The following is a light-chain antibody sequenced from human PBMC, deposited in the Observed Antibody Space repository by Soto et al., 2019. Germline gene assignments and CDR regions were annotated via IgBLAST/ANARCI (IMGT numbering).Light chain of an antibody. CDR1: QSVSNI. V-gene: IGKV3-15*01. CDR2: GAS. J-gene: IGKJ4*01. CDR3: QQYNKWPLT. Sequence: EIVMTQSPATLSVSPGERATLSCRASQSVSNILAWYQQKPGQAPRLLIYGASTRATGISARFSGSGSGTEFTLTISSLQSEDSAVYYCQQYNKWPLTFGGGTKVEIK.